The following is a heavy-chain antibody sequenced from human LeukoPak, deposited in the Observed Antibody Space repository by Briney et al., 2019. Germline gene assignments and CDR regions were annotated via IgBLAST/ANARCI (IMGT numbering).Heavy chain of an antibody. Sequence: ASVKVSCKASGYTFTSYGISWVRQAPGQGLEWMGWISAYNGNTNCAQKLQGRVTMTTDTSTSTAYMELRSLRSDDTAVYYCARDQGYYYGSGSYYNVGRDWFDPWGQGTLVTVSS. CDR1: GYTFTSYG. D-gene: IGHD3-10*01. J-gene: IGHJ5*02. CDR2: ISAYNGNT. CDR3: ARDQGYYYGSGSYYNVGRDWFDP. V-gene: IGHV1-18*04.